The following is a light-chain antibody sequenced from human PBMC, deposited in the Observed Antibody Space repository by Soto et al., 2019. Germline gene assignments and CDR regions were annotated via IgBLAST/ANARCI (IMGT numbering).Light chain of an antibody. CDR2: LEGSGSY. CDR1: SGHSSYI. Sequence: QPVLTQSSSASASLGSSVKLTCTLSSGHSSYIIAWHQQQPGKAPRYLMKLEGSGSYNKGSGVPDRFSGSSSGADRYLTISNLQFVDEADYYCETWDSNTPIFGGGTKVTVL. V-gene: IGLV4-60*02. CDR3: ETWDSNTPI. J-gene: IGLJ2*01.